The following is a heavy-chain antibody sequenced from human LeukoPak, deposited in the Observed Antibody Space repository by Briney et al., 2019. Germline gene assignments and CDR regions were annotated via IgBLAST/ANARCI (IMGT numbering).Heavy chain of an antibody. V-gene: IGHV1-2*06. J-gene: IGHJ4*02. D-gene: IGHD6-13*01. CDR2: INPNSGGT. CDR3: ARGGLAAAGTYPCNDY. CDR1: GYTFTGYY. Sequence: ASVKVSRKASGYTFTGYYMHWVRQAPGQGLEWMGRINPNSGGTNYAQKFQGRVTMTRDTSISTAYMELSRLRSDDTAVYYCARGGLAAAGTYPCNDYWGQGTLVTVSS.